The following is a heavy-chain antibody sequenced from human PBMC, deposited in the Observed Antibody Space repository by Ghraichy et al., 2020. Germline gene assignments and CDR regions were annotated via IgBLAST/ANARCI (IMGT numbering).Heavy chain of an antibody. Sequence: GESLSLSCAASGFTFSNYGMTWVRQAPGKGLEWVALISGIGGGTYYADSVKGRFTISRDDSKNTLYLQMNSLRAEDTAVYYCAKGVFDSWGQGTLVTVAA. V-gene: IGHV3-23*01. CDR1: GFTFSNYG. CDR3: AKGVFDS. D-gene: IGHD3-10*01. J-gene: IGHJ4*02. CDR2: ISGIGGGT.